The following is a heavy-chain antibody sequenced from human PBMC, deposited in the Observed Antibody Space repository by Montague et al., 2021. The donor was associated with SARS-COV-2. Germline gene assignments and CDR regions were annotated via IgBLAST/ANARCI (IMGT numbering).Heavy chain of an antibody. CDR2: IKRDGSEK. Sequence: SLRLSCAASGFTFSSYWMSWVRQAPGKGLEWVANIKRDGSEKYYVDSVKGRFTISRDNAKNSLYLQMNSLRAEDTAVYYCARVGLGITMVQGAHYYYYGMDVWGQGTTVTVSS. D-gene: IGHD3-10*01. J-gene: IGHJ6*02. CDR3: ARVGLGITMVQGAHYYYYGMDV. V-gene: IGHV3-7*03. CDR1: GFTFSSYW.